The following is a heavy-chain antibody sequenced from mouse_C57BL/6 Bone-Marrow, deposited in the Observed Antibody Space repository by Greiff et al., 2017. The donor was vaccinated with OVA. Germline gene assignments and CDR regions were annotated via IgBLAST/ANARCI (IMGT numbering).Heavy chain of an antibody. CDR2: IDPSDSYT. Sequence: VKLQQPGAELVMPGASVKLSCKASGYTFTSYWMHWVKQRPGQGLEWIGEIDPSDSYTNYNQKFKGKSTLTVDKSSSTAYMQLSSLTSEDSAVYYCAREDYDSYYAMDYWGQGTSVTVSS. V-gene: IGHV1-69*01. CDR1: GYTFTSYW. D-gene: IGHD2-4*01. J-gene: IGHJ4*01. CDR3: AREDYDSYYAMDY.